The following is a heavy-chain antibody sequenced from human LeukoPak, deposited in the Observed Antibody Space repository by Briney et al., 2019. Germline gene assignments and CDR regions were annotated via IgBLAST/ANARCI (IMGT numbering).Heavy chain of an antibody. D-gene: IGHD2-2*01. CDR1: GFTFSGSA. CDR2: IKNKANNYST. Sequence: GSLILSCAASGFTFSGSAMHWVRQASGEGLEWVRRIKNKANNYSTAYPAAGKGRSTNSRDHSKNTAKLQINSFKTEGTAVYHCTRHDEIDIVVVPVAIDYYYYGMDVWGKGTTVSVCS. V-gene: IGHV3-73*01. J-gene: IGHJ6*04. CDR3: TRHDEIDIVVVPVAIDYYYYGMDV.